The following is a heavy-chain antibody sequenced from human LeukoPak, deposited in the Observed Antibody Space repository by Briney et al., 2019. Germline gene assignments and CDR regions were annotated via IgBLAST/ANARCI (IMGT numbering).Heavy chain of an antibody. V-gene: IGHV3-30-3*01. Sequence: GGSLRLSCAASGFTFTNYAMHWVRQAPGKGLEWVAVISYDGSNKYYADSVKGRLTISRDNSKNTLYLQMNSLRTEDTAVYYCARGDYGTYGYFQHWGQGTLVTVSS. J-gene: IGHJ1*01. CDR2: ISYDGSNK. D-gene: IGHD4-11*01. CDR1: GFTFTNYA. CDR3: ARGDYGTYGYFQH.